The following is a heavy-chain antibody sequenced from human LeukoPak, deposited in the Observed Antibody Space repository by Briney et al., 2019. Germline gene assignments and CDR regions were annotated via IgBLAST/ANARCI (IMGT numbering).Heavy chain of an antibody. CDR3: ARDLPPYYFDY. J-gene: IGHJ4*02. CDR1: GGIFHSYA. Sequence: SVKVSCQASGGIFHSYAISWVRQAPGPGLEWMGRIIPILGIANYAQKFQGRVTITADKSTSTAYVDLSSLRSEDTAVYYCARDLPPYYFDYWGQGTLVTVSS. V-gene: IGHV1-69*04. CDR2: IIPILGIA.